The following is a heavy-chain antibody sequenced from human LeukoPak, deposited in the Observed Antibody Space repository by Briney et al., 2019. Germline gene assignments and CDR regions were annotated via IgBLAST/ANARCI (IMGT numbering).Heavy chain of an antibody. V-gene: IGHV4-34*01. J-gene: IGHJ6*02. CDR2: INHSGST. CDR1: GGSFSGYY. Sequence: PSETLSLTCAVYGGSFSGYYWSWIRQPPGKGLEWIGEINHSGSTNYNPSLKSRVTISVDTSKNQFSLKLSSVTAADTAVYYCARDDRWLSYYYYGMDVWGQGTTVTVSS. D-gene: IGHD3-22*01. CDR3: ARDDRWLSYYYYGMDV.